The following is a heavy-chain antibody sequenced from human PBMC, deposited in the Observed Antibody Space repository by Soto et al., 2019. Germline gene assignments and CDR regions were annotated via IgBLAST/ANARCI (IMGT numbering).Heavy chain of an antibody. CDR3: AREGTLREAGYGMDV. CDR2: IIPIFGTA. V-gene: IGHV1-69*13. Sequence: SVKVSCKASGGTFSSYAISWVRQAPGQGLEWMGGIIPIFGTANYAQKFQGRVTITADESTSTAYMELSSLRSEDTAVYYCAREGTLREAGYGMDVWGQATTVTVSS. J-gene: IGHJ6*02. CDR1: GGTFSSYA. D-gene: IGHD4-17*01.